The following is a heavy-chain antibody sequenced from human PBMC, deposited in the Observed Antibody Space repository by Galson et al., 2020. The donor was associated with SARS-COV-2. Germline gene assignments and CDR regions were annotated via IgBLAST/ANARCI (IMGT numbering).Heavy chain of an antibody. V-gene: IGHV1-8*01. J-gene: IGHJ5*02. CDR2: MDPSGGNT. D-gene: IGHD2-2*02. CDR1: GYTFTSYD. Sequence: ASVKVYCKTSGYTFTSYDINWVRQATGQGLEWMGWMDPSGGNTDSAQKFQGRVTMTRDTSISTAYMELSSLTSEDTGVYYCVRGPYCSTTSCYTGPWGQGTQVTVSS. CDR3: VRGPYCSTTSCYTGP.